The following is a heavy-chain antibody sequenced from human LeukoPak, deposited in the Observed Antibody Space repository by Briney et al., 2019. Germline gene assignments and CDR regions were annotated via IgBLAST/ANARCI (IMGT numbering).Heavy chain of an antibody. Sequence: GGSLRLSCAASGFTFSTSWMSWVRHVPGKGLECVANIKKDGSETYYVDSVKGRFTISRDNAKNSLYLQMNSLRAEDTAMYYCARGRYSGTTYYFDYWGQGTLVTVSS. D-gene: IGHD5-12*01. CDR2: IKKDGSET. J-gene: IGHJ4*02. CDR1: GFTFSTSW. V-gene: IGHV3-7*03. CDR3: ARGRYSGTTYYFDY.